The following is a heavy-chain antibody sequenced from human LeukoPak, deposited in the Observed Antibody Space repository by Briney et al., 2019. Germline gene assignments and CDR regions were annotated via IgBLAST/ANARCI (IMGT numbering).Heavy chain of an antibody. Sequence: PGGSLRLSCAAAGFTFSSYAMSWVRQAPGKGLECVSAISGSGGSTYYADSVKGRFTISRDNSKNTLYLQMNSLRAEDTAVYYCAKASVVVVVAATLSSWFDPWGQGTLVTVSS. CDR1: GFTFSSYA. CDR3: AKASVVVVVAATLSSWFDP. D-gene: IGHD2-15*01. J-gene: IGHJ5*02. CDR2: ISGSGGST. V-gene: IGHV3-23*01.